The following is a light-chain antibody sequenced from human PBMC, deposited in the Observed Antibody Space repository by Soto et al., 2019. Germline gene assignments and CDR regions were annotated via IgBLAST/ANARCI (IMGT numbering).Light chain of an antibody. CDR1: QSVSSSY. CDR3: QQYGSSPIT. J-gene: IGKJ5*01. V-gene: IGKV3-20*01. CDR2: GAS. Sequence: EIVLTQSPGTLSLSPGERATLSCRASQSVSSSYLAWYQQKPGQAPRLLIHGASSRATGIPDRINGSGSGTDFTLTISRLEPEDFAVYYCQQYGSSPITFGQGTRLEIK.